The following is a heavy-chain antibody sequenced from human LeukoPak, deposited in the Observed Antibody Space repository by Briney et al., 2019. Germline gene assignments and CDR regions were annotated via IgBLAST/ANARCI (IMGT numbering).Heavy chain of an antibody. CDR1: GGSITSGNYY. D-gene: IGHD3-10*01. V-gene: IGHV4-61*01. CDR2: IYYSGST. Sequence: SQTLSLTCTVSGGSITSGNYYWSWIRQPPGKGLEWIGYIYYSGSTNYNPSLKSRVTISVDTSKNQFSLKLSSVTAADTAVSYCARAYGPRYYYYMDVWGKGTTVTVSS. CDR3: ARAYGPRYYYYMDV. J-gene: IGHJ6*03.